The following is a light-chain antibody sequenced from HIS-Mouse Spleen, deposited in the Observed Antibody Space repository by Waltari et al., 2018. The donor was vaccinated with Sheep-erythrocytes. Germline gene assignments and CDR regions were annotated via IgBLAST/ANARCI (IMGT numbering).Light chain of an antibody. V-gene: IGKV1-8*01. CDR1: KGIGSY. J-gene: IGKJ3*01. CDR3: QQYYSYLT. Sequence: AIRMTKSPSSFSPSPGEGVTITCRASKGIGSYLPWYQQKPGKAPKLLIYAASTLQSGVPSRFSGSGSGTDFTLTISCLQSEDFATYYCQQYYSYLTFGPGTKVDIK. CDR2: AAS.